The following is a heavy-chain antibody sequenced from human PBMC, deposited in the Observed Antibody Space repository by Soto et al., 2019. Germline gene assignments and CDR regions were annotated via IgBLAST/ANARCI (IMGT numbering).Heavy chain of an antibody. CDR1: GGSISSSNW. CDR2: IYHSGST. CDR3: ARVSSSSGGNWFDP. J-gene: IGHJ5*02. V-gene: IGHV4-4*02. D-gene: IGHD6-6*01. Sequence: SETLSLTCAVSGGSISSSNWWSWVRQPPGKGLEWIGEIYHSGSTNYNPSLKSRVTISVDRSKNQFSLKLSSVTAADTAVYYCARVSSSSGGNWFDPWGQGTLVTVSS.